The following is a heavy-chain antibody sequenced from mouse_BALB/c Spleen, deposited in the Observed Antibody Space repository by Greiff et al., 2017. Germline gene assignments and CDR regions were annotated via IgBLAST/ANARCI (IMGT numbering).Heavy chain of an antibody. CDR2: ISDGGSYT. CDR3: ARGGGNGAWFAY. D-gene: IGHD2-1*01. J-gene: IGHJ3*01. CDR1: GFTFSDYY. Sequence: EVQRVESGGGLVKPGGSLKLSCAASGFTFSDYYMYWVRQTPEKRLEWVATISDGGSYTYYPDSVEGRFTISRDNAKNNLYLQMSSLKSEDTAMYYCARGGGNGAWFAYWGQGTLVTVSA. V-gene: IGHV5-4*02.